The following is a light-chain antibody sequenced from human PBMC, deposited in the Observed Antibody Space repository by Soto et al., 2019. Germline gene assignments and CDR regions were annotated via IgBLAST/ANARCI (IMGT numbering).Light chain of an antibody. CDR3: SSYTSSSIYYV. CDR1: SRDVGGYDY. J-gene: IGLJ1*01. CDR2: EVS. V-gene: IGLV2-14*01. Sequence: QSALTQPASVSGSPGQSITISCTGTSRDVGGYDYVSWYQQHPGEVPRVMIYEVSNRPSGVSNRFSGSKSGNTASLTISGLQAEDEADYYCSSYTSSSIYYVFGTGTKVTVL.